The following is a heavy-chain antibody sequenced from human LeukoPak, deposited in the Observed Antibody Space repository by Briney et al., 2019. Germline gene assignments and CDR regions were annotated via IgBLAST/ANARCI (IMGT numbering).Heavy chain of an antibody. CDR1: GGSISSHY. Sequence: SETLSLTCTVSGGSISSHYWSWIRQPPGKGLEWIGYIYYSGNTNYNPSLKSRVTIPVDTPKNQFSLKLSSVTAADTAVYYCASGKDSSGWYGNDYWGQGTLVTVSS. D-gene: IGHD6-19*01. CDR2: IYYSGNT. J-gene: IGHJ4*02. CDR3: ASGKDSSGWYGNDY. V-gene: IGHV4-59*11.